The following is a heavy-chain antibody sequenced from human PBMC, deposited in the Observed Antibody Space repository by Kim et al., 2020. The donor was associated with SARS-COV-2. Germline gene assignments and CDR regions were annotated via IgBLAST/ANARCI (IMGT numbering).Heavy chain of an antibody. CDR2: GSST. CDR3: ATHWGVHH. Sequence: GSSTSYADSVKGRFTISRDNAKNTLYLQMNSLRAEDTAVYYCATHWGVHHWGQGTLVTVSS. J-gene: IGHJ5*02. D-gene: IGHD7-27*01. V-gene: IGHV3-74*01.